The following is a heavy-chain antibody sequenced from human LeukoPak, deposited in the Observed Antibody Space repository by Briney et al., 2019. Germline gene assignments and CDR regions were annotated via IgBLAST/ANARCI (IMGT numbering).Heavy chain of an antibody. CDR3: ARALGSPLDY. Sequence: PGGSLRLSCAASGFXFSSNWLHWVRQAPGKGLLWVSRINSDGSSTNYADSVKGRFTISRENAKNTLYLQMNSLRAEDTAVYYCARALGSPLDYWGQGILVTVSS. V-gene: IGHV3-74*01. J-gene: IGHJ4*02. CDR2: INSDGSST. D-gene: IGHD1-26*01. CDR1: GFXFSSNW.